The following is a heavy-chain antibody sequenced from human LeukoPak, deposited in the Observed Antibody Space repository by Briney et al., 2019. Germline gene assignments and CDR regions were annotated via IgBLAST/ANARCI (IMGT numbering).Heavy chain of an antibody. CDR2: IYYSGST. CDR1: GGSISSGGYY. V-gene: IGHV4-31*03. J-gene: IGHJ4*01. Sequence: SETLSLTCTVSGGSISSGGYYWSWIRQHPGKGLEWIGYIYYSGSTYYNPSLKSRVTMSVDASKNQFSLKLRSVTAADTAAYYCARGAAAFDYWGHGTLVTVSS. CDR3: ARGAAAFDY. D-gene: IGHD6-13*01.